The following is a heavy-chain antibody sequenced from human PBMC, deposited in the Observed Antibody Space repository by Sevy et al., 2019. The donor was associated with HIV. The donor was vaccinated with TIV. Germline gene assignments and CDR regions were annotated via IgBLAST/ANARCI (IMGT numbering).Heavy chain of an antibody. CDR3: ASGDTTMITDLDY. J-gene: IGHJ4*02. V-gene: IGHV3-23*01. D-gene: IGHD5-18*01. CDR1: GFTFSNYA. CDR2: LNNGGST. Sequence: GGSLRLSCGASGFTFSNYAMSWVRRAPGKGPEWVSVLNNGGSTYDADSVKGRFTISRDNSKKMVFLQMNSLRAEDTAVYYSASGDTTMITDLDYWGQGALVTVSS.